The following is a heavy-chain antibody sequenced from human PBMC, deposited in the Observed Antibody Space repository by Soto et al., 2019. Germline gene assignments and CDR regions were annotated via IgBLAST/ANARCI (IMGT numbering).Heavy chain of an antibody. D-gene: IGHD2-2*01. CDR2: INPNSGGT. V-gene: IGHV1-2*04. J-gene: IGHJ5*02. Sequence: ASVKVSCKASGYTFTGYYMHWVRQAPGQGLEWMGWINPNSGGTNYAQKFQGWVTMARDTSISTAYMELSRLRSDDTAVYYCARDPGKDCSSTSCYHNWFYPWGQGTLVTVSS. CDR1: GYTFTGYY. CDR3: ARDPGKDCSSTSCYHNWFYP.